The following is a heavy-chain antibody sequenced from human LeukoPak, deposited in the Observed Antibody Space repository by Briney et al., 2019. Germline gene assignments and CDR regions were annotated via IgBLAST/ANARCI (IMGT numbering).Heavy chain of an antibody. CDR2: ISWDGGST. CDR1: GFTFDDYA. Sequence: GGSLRLSCAASGFTFDDYAMHWVRQAPGKGLEWVSLISWDGGSTYYADSVKGRFTISRDNSKNSLYLQMNSLRAEDTALYYCAKDYYGTRGSFFFGYYMDVWGKGTTVTVSS. J-gene: IGHJ6*03. V-gene: IGHV3-43D*03. D-gene: IGHD1/OR15-1a*01. CDR3: AKDYYGTRGSFFFGYYMDV.